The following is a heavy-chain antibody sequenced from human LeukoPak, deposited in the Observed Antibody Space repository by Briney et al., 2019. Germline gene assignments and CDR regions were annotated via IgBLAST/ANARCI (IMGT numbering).Heavy chain of an antibody. Sequence: ASVNVSCKASGYTFTSYYMHWVRQAPGQGLEWMGIINPSDGSTSYAQKFQGRVTMTRDTSTSTVYMELSSLRSEDTAVYYCAREKRIAVAGTKGGPYNWFDPWGQGTLVTVSS. J-gene: IGHJ5*02. D-gene: IGHD6-19*01. CDR2: INPSDGST. CDR3: AREKRIAVAGTKGGPYNWFDP. CDR1: GYTFTSYY. V-gene: IGHV1-46*01.